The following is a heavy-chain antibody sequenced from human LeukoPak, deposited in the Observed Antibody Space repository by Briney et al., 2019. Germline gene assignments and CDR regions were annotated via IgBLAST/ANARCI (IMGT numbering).Heavy chain of an antibody. J-gene: IGHJ4*02. Sequence: GGSLRLSCAASGFTFSSYWMSWVRRTPGKGLEWVANIKEDGSEEYYVDSVKGRFTISRDNAKNSLYLQLSSLGAEDTAVYYCARDMAKPAGATAEGDYWGQGTLVTVSS. D-gene: IGHD6-13*01. V-gene: IGHV3-7*01. CDR1: GFTFSSYW. CDR2: IKEDGSEE. CDR3: ARDMAKPAGATAEGDY.